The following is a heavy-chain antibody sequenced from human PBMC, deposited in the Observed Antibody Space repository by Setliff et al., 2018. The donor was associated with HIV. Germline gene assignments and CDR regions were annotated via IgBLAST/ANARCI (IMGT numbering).Heavy chain of an antibody. V-gene: IGHV2-70*11. J-gene: IGHJ4*02. CDR1: GFSFCPRGMS. D-gene: IGHD3-10*01. CDR2: IDWDDAK. Sequence: SGPTLVNPTQTLTLTCTFSGFSFCPRGMSVSWIRQPPGKALEWLARIDWDDAKYYSTSLKTRLTISKDTSKNQVVLTMTNMDPVDTATYYCARGSESLTYFDNLGPGTLVTVSS. CDR3: ARGSESLTYFDN.